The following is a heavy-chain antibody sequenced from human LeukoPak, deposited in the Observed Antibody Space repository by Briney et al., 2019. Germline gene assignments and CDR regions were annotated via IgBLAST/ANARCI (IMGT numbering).Heavy chain of an antibody. Sequence: ASVKVSCKASGYTFTGYYLHWVRQAPGQGLEWMGRIDPNSGGTNYAQKFQGRVTMTRDTSISTAYLELSRLRSGDTAVYYCARANHDFWSGPDAFDIWGQGTMVTVSS. J-gene: IGHJ3*02. CDR3: ARANHDFWSGPDAFDI. CDR2: IDPNSGGT. CDR1: GYTFTGYY. D-gene: IGHD3-3*01. V-gene: IGHV1-2*06.